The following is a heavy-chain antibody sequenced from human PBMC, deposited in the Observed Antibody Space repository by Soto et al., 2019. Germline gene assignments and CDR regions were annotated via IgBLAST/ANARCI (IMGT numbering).Heavy chain of an antibody. CDR2: IWYDGSNK. J-gene: IGHJ6*02. V-gene: IGHV3-33*01. CDR1: GFTFSSYG. CDR3: ARGPYSSSPGYYDGMDV. Sequence: QVQLVESGGGVVQPGRSLRLSCAASGFTFSSYGMHWVRQAPGKGLEWVAVIWYDGSNKYYADAVKGRFTISRDNSKNTLYLQMNSLRAEDTAVYYCARGPYSSSPGYYDGMDVWGQGTTVTVSS. D-gene: IGHD6-6*01.